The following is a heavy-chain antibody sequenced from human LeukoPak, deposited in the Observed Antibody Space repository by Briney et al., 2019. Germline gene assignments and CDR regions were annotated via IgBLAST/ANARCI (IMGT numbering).Heavy chain of an antibody. CDR2: ISSSGSTI. CDR3: AREWLPEAFDI. D-gene: IGHD3-22*01. V-gene: IGHV3-11*04. J-gene: IGHJ3*02. Sequence: SGGSLRLSCAASGFTFSDYYMSWIRQAPGKGLEWVSYISSSGSTIYYADSVKGRFTISRGNAKNSLYLQMNSLRAEDTAVYYCAREWLPEAFDIWGQGTMVTVSS. CDR1: GFTFSDYY.